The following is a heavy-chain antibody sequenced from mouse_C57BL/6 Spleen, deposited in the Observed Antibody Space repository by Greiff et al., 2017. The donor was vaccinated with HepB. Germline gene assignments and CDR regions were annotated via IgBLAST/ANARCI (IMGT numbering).Heavy chain of an antibody. J-gene: IGHJ2*01. Sequence: QVQLQQPGAELVRPGSSVKLSCKASGYTFTSYWMHWVKQRPIQGLEWIGNIDPSDSETHYNQKFKDKATLTVDKSSSTAYMQLSRLTSEDSAVYYCAREAYGSRWDFDYWGQGTTLTVSS. CDR2: IDPSDSET. D-gene: IGHD1-1*01. CDR3: AREAYGSRWDFDY. CDR1: GYTFTSYW. V-gene: IGHV1-52*01.